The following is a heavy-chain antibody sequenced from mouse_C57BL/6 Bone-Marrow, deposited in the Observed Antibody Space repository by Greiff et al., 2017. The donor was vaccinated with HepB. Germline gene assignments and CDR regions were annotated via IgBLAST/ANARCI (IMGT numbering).Heavy chain of an antibody. Sequence: EVQLQQSGPGLVKPSQSLSLTCSVTGYSITSGYYWNWIRQFPGNKLEWMGYISYDGSNNYNPSLKNRISITRDTSKNQFFLKLNSVTTEDTATYYCARMAYYSNYGGLYYAMDYWGQGTSVTVSS. CDR2: ISYDGSN. CDR1: GYSITSGYY. V-gene: IGHV3-6*01. CDR3: ARMAYYSNYGGLYYAMDY. J-gene: IGHJ4*01. D-gene: IGHD2-5*01.